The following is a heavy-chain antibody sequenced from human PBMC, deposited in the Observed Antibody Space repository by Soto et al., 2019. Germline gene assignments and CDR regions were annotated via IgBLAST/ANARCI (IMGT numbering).Heavy chain of an antibody. V-gene: IGHV3-53*04. J-gene: IGHJ5*02. CDR1: GFTVSSNY. D-gene: IGHD2-15*01. CDR3: AREVVVVAADKANWFDP. Sequence: PGGSLRLSCAASGFTVSSNYMSWVRQAPGKGLEWVSVIYSGGSTYYADSVKGRFTISRHNSKNTLYLQMNSLRAEDMAVYYCAREVVVVAADKANWFDPWGQGTLVTVSS. CDR2: IYSGGST.